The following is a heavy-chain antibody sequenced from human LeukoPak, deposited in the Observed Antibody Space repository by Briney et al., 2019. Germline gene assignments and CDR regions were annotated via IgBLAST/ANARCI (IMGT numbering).Heavy chain of an antibody. V-gene: IGHV4-59*08. CDR1: GGSISIYY. J-gene: IGHJ4*02. CDR3: ARSSPYYYGSGSYYSFDY. D-gene: IGHD3-10*01. Sequence: SETLSLTCTVSGGSISIYYWSWIRQPPGKGLEWIGYIYYSGSTNYNPSLKSRVTISVDTSKSQFSLKLSSVTAADTAVYYCARSSPYYYGSGSYYSFDYWGQGTLVTVSS. CDR2: IYYSGST.